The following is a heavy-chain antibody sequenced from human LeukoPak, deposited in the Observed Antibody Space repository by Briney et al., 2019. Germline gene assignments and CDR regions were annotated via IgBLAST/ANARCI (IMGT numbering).Heavy chain of an antibody. CDR3: ARGPLRGTIFGVVIIGTYFDY. V-gene: IGHV4-34*01. CDR1: GGSFSGYY. Sequence: SETLSLTCAVYGGSFSGYYWSWIRQPPGKGLEWIGEINHSGSTNYNPSLKSRVTISVDTSKNQFSLKLSSVTAADTAVYYCARGPLRGTIFGVVIIGTYFDYWGQGTLVTVSS. D-gene: IGHD3-3*01. CDR2: INHSGST. J-gene: IGHJ4*02.